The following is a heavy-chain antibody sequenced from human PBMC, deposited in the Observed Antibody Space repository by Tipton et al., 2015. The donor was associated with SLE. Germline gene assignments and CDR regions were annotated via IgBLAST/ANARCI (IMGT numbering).Heavy chain of an antibody. Sequence: TLSLTCAVSGYSISSGYYWGWIRQPPGKGLEWIGSINHSGSTNYNPSLKSRVTISVDTSKNQFSLKLSSVTAADTAVYYCARGHSVTFGGAIRGWFDPWGQGTLVTVSS. J-gene: IGHJ5*02. D-gene: IGHD3-16*01. CDR2: INHSGST. V-gene: IGHV4-38-2*01. CDR1: GYSISSGYY. CDR3: ARGHSVTFGGAIRGWFDP.